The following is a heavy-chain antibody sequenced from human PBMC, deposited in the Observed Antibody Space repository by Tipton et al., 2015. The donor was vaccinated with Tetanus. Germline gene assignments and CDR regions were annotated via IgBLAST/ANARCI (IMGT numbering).Heavy chain of an antibody. J-gene: IGHJ4*02. CDR1: GGTFSSYA. V-gene: IGHV1-69*01. CDR2: IIPIFGTA. D-gene: IGHD1-26*01. Sequence: QSGAEVKKPGSSVKVSCKASGGTFSSYAISWVRQAPGQGLEWMGGIIPIFGTANYAQKFQGRVTITADESTSTAYMELSSLRSEDPAVYYCARSKGGSYRLGYFDYWGQGTLVTVSS. CDR3: ARSKGGSYRLGYFDY.